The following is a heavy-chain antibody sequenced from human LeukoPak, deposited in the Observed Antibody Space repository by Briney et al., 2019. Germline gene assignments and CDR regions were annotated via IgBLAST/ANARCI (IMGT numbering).Heavy chain of an antibody. CDR1: GGSISSGGYY. J-gene: IGHJ6*02. D-gene: IGHD2-15*01. V-gene: IGHV4-31*03. CDR3: ATRTGYCSGGSCYPNAYYYYGMDV. CDR2: IYYSGIT. Sequence: SQTLSLTCTVSGGSISSGGYYWSWIRQHPGKGLEWIGYIYYSGITYYNPSLKSRVTISVDTSKNQFSLKLSSVTAADTAVYYCATRTGYCSGGSCYPNAYYYYGMDVWGQGTTVTVSS.